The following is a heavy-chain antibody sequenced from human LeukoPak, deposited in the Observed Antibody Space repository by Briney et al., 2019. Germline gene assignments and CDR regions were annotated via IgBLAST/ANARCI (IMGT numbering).Heavy chain of an antibody. CDR2: IYYSGAT. CDR1: GGSISYYY. CDR3: AREDPQTTVPEGMDV. J-gene: IGHJ6*02. Sequence: ETSETLSLTCTVSGGSISYYYWSWIRQSPGKGRGWIGYIYYSGATNYNPSLKCRVTISVDTSKNQFSLQLRSVTAADTAVYYCAREDPQTTVPEGMDVWGQGTTVTVSS. V-gene: IGHV4-59*01. D-gene: IGHD4-17*01.